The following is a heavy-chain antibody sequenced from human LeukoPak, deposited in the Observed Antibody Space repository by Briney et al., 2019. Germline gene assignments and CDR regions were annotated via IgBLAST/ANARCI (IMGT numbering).Heavy chain of an antibody. CDR3: ARDYASLTGGDFDY. J-gene: IGHJ4*02. CDR2: ISWNSGTI. V-gene: IGHV3-9*01. D-gene: IGHD7-27*01. Sequence: GGSLRLSCAASGFTFDDYAMHWVRQAPGKGLEWISGISWNSGTIGYADSVKGRFTISRDNAKNSLYLQMNSLRAEDTAVYYCARDYASLTGGDFDYWGQGTLVTVSS. CDR1: GFTFDDYA.